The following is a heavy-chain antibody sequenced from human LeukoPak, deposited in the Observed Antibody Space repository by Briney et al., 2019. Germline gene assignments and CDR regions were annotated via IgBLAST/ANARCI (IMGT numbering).Heavy chain of an antibody. J-gene: IGHJ4*02. CDR2: INEDGSEK. CDR1: GFIFSSYW. V-gene: IGHV3-7*02. D-gene: IGHD1-26*01. Sequence: GGSLRLSCAASGFIFSSYWVTWVRQAPGEGLEWVANINEDGSEKYYVDSVKGRFTISRDNSKNTLYLQMNSLRAEDTAMYYCAKNSGSTALWGQGTLVTVSS. CDR3: AKNSGSTAL.